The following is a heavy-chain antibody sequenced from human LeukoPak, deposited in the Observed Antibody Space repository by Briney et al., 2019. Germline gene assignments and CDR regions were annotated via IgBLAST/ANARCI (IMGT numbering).Heavy chain of an antibody. Sequence: GGSLRLSCAASGFTVSSNYMSWVRQPPGKGLEWVSVIYSGGSTYYSDSVKGRFTISRDNSKNTQYLQMNSLRAEDTAVYYCARDTLQHYYCSGCYNWGQGTLVTV. CDR3: ARDTLQHYYCSGCYN. D-gene: IGHD3-10*01. J-gene: IGHJ4*02. CDR1: GFTVSSNY. V-gene: IGHV3-66*01. CDR2: IYSGGST.